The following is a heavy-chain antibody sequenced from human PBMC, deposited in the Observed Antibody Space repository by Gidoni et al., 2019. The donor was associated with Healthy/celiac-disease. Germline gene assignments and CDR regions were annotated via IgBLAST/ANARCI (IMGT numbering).Heavy chain of an antibody. CDR1: GFTVSSYR. J-gene: IGHJ4*02. Sequence: EVQLVESGGGLVKPGGSLRISCAAYGFTVSSYRMNWVRQAPGKGLGWASFISSSSSYIYYADSVKGRFTISRDNAKNSLYLQMNSLRAEDTAVYYCARSYVSSVKGRGFDYWGQGTLVTVSS. CDR3: ARSYVSSVKGRGFDY. V-gene: IGHV3-21*01. D-gene: IGHD3-22*01. CDR2: ISSSSSYI.